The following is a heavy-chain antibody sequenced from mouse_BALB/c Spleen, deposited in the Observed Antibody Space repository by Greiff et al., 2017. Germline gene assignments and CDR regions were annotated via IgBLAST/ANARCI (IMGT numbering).Heavy chain of an antibody. V-gene: IGHV1-15*01. CDR2: IDPETGGT. CDR3: TRGGNYYAMDY. D-gene: IGHD2-1*01. CDR1: GYTFTDYE. Sequence: QVQLQQSGAELVRPGASVTLSCKASGYTFTDYEMHWVKQTPVHGLEWIGAIDPETGGTAYNQKFKGNATLTADKSSSTAYMELRSLTSEDSAVYYCTRGGNYYAMDYWGQGTSVTVSS. J-gene: IGHJ4*01.